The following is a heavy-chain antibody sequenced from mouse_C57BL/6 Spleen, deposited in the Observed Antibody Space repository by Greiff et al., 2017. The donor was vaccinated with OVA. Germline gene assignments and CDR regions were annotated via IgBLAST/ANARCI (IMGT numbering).Heavy chain of an antibody. CDR1: GYTFTSYW. CDR2: INPSNGGT. D-gene: IGHD1-1*01. J-gene: IGHJ1*03. CDR3: ARSGGSSYGANWYFDV. V-gene: IGHV1-53*01. Sequence: QVQLQQPGTELVKPGASVKLSCKASGYTFTSYWMHWVKQRPGQGLEWIGNINPSNGGTNYNEKFKSKAPLTVDKSSSTAYMQLSSLTSEDSAVYYCARSGGSSYGANWYFDVWGTGTTVTVSS.